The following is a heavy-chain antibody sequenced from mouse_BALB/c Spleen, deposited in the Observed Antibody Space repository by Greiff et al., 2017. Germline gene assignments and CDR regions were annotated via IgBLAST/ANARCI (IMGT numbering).Heavy chain of an antibody. J-gene: IGHJ4*01. CDR3: AEGGNLYYYAMDY. CDR1: GFNIKDTY. CDR2: IDPANGNT. D-gene: IGHD2-1*01. Sequence: EVQLQQSGAELVKPGASVKLSCTASGFNIKDTYMHWVKQRPEQGLEWIGRIDPANGNTKYDPKFQGKATITADTSSNTAYLQLSSLTSEDTAVYYCAEGGNLYYYAMDYWGQGTSVTVSS. V-gene: IGHV14-3*02.